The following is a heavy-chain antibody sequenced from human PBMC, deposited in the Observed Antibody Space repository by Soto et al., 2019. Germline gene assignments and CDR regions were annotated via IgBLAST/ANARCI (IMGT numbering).Heavy chain of an antibody. CDR3: AGSDIVATMALDY. J-gene: IGHJ4*02. V-gene: IGHV4-59*08. CDR2: IYYSGST. D-gene: IGHD5-12*01. CDR1: GGSISSYY. Sequence: SETLSLTCTVSGGSISSYYWSWIRQPPGKGLEWIGYIYYSGSTNYNPSLKSRVTISVDTSKNQFSLKLSSVTAADTAVYYCAGSDIVATMALDYWGQGTLVTVSS.